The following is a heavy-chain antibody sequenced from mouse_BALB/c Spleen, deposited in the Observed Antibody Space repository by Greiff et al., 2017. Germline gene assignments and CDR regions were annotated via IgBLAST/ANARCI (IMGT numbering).Heavy chain of an antibody. V-gene: IGHV2-2*02. CDR2: IWSGGST. J-gene: IGHJ4*01. D-gene: IGHD2-1*01. Sequence: VKVVESGPGLVQPSQSLSITCTVSGFSLTSYGVHWVRQSPGKGLEWLGVIWSGGSTDYNAAFISRLSISKDNSKSQVFFKMNSLQANDTAIYYCARNIYYGNYYAMDYWGQGTSVTVSS. CDR1: GFSLTSYG. CDR3: ARNIYYGNYYAMDY.